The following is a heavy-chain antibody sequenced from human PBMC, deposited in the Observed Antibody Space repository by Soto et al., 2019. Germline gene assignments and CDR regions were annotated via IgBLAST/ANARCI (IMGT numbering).Heavy chain of an antibody. V-gene: IGHV6-1*01. Sequence: SQTHSLTCAISGDSVSSTSAAWKWIRQSPSRGLEWLGRTYYRSRWYNDYADSVKSRITINADTSKNHFSLHLNSVTPEDTAVYYCGRGALVTDYYLYYHLLHFWGQGTTGTVS. CDR3: GRGALVTDYYLYYHLLHF. D-gene: IGHD3-9*01. J-gene: IGHJ6*02. CDR1: GDSVSSTSAA. CDR2: TYYRSRWYN.